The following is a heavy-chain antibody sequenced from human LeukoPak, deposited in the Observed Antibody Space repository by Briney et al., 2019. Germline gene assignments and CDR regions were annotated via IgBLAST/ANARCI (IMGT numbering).Heavy chain of an antibody. D-gene: IGHD6-13*01. V-gene: IGHV4-59*01. Sequence: SETLSLTCTVSGGSISSYYWSWIRQPPGKGLEWIGYIYYSGNTNYNPPLKSRVTISVDTSKNQFSLKLSSVTAADTAVYYCARYSSSWYGDWFDPWGQGTLVTVSS. CDR3: ARYSSSWYGDWFDP. CDR2: IYYSGNT. J-gene: IGHJ5*02. CDR1: GGSISSYY.